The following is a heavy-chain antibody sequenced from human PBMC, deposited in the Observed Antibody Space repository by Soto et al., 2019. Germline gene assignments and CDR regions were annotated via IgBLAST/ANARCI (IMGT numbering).Heavy chain of an antibody. V-gene: IGHV3-23*01. J-gene: IGHJ1*01. CDR1: GFTFSSYA. Sequence: EVQLLESGGGLVQPGGSLRLSCAASGFTFSSYAMSWVRQAPGKGLEWVSAISGSGGSTYYADSVKGRFIISRDNSKNTLYLQMNSLRAEDTAVYYCAKLGRDSSSWYDPEYFQHWGQGTLVTVSS. CDR2: ISGSGGST. CDR3: AKLGRDSSSWYDPEYFQH. D-gene: IGHD6-13*01.